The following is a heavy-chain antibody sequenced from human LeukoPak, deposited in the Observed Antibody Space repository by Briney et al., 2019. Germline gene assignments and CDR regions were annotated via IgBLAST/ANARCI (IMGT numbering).Heavy chain of an antibody. D-gene: IGHD3-10*01. Sequence: PGGSLRLSCAASGFTFSSYVMSWVRQAPGKGLEWVSAISGSGGSTYYADSVKGRFTISRDNSKNTLYPQMNSLRAEDTAIYYCAKGAPNYYGSKFDPWGQGTLVTVSS. V-gene: IGHV3-23*01. CDR3: AKGAPNYYGSKFDP. J-gene: IGHJ5*02. CDR1: GFTFSSYV. CDR2: ISGSGGST.